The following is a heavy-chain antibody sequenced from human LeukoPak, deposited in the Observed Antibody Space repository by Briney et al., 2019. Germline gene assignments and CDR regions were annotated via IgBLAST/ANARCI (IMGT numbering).Heavy chain of an antibody. J-gene: IGHJ5*02. D-gene: IGHD3-10*01. CDR1: VGTFSTYA. CDR2: IIPILGIA. Sequence: AVKVSCKASVGTFSTYAISWVRQAPGQGLEWMGRIIPILGIAHYAQKFQGRVTIPADTSTSTAYMELSSLRSEEPAVYSCARGGWFDPWGQGTLVTVSS. V-gene: IGHV1-69*04. CDR3: ARGGWFDP.